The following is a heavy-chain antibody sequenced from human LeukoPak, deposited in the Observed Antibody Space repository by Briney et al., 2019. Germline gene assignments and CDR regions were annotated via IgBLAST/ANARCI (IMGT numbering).Heavy chain of an antibody. J-gene: IGHJ4*02. CDR3: ARSPSYYGSAHYFDY. D-gene: IGHD3-10*01. CDR2: IYSDGST. V-gene: IGHV3-53*01. Sequence: GGSLRHSCAASEFTVSSNYMSWVRQAPGKGLEWVSVIYSDGSTYYADSVKGRFTISRDNSKNTLYLQMNSLGAEDTAVYYCARSPSYYGSAHYFDYWGQGTLVTVSS. CDR1: EFTVSSNY.